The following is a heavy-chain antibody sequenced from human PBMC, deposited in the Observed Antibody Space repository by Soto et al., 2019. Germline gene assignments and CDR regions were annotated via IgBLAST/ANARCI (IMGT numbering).Heavy chain of an antibody. CDR2: IYHSGST. Sequence: SETLSLTCAVSGDSISSSNWWSWVRQPPGKGLEWIGEIYHSGSTNYNPSLKSRVTISVDKSKNQFSLKLSSVTAADTAVYYCARYDSSGYYRTVMAAFDIWGQGTMVTVSS. CDR1: GDSISSSNW. V-gene: IGHV4-4*02. D-gene: IGHD3-22*01. CDR3: ARYDSSGYYRTVMAAFDI. J-gene: IGHJ3*02.